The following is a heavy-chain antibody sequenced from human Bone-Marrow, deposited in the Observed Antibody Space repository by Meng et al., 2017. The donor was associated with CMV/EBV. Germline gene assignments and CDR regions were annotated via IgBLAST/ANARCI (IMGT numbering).Heavy chain of an antibody. Sequence: QVQLVQSGAAVKKPGASVKVSCTVSGYTFTSYGISWVRQAPGQGLEWVGWISAYNGDTNYAQKLQGRVTMTTDTSTNSAYMELRSLRSDDTAVYYCARGPSGSYFRPFDYWGQGTLVTVSS. CDR1: GYTFTSYG. D-gene: IGHD1-26*01. CDR2: ISAYNGDT. CDR3: ARGPSGSYFRPFDY. V-gene: IGHV1-18*01. J-gene: IGHJ4*02.